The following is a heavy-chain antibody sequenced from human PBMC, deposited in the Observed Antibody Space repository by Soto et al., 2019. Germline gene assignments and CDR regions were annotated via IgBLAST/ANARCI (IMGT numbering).Heavy chain of an antibody. CDR1: GGSISSGGYY. Sequence: QVQLQESGPGLVKPSQTLSLTCTVSGGSISSGGYYWSWIRQHPGKGLEWIGYIYHSGTTYYNPSLKTRVTISVDTAKNQFSLKLSSVPPADPAVYYCARGRGTQLLGWFDPWGQGTLVTVSS. D-gene: IGHD2-2*01. J-gene: IGHJ5*02. V-gene: IGHV4-31*03. CDR2: IYHSGTT. CDR3: ARGRGTQLLGWFDP.